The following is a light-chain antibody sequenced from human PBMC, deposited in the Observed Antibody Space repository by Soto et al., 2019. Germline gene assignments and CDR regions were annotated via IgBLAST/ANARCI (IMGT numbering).Light chain of an antibody. CDR3: QQYDTSPPT. J-gene: IGKJ5*01. Sequence: EIVLTQSPGTLSLSPGERATLSCRASQTIASRYLAWYQHQPGQAPRLLIYRTFARAPGIPDRFSGDWSGTDFALTISRLEREDFAVYYCQQYDTSPPTFGQGTRLDIK. CDR1: QTIASRY. V-gene: IGKV3-20*01. CDR2: RTF.